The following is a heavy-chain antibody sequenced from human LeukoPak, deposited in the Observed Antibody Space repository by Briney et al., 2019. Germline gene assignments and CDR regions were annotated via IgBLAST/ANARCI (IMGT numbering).Heavy chain of an antibody. Sequence: GGSLRLSCAASGFTFSTYEMNWVRQAPGKGLEWVSYISSSGSAIHYADSVKGRFTISRGNAKNALHLQMDSLRVEDTAVYYCARENSDTSWYRDAFDIWGQETMVTVSS. CDR3: ARENSDTSWYRDAFDI. V-gene: IGHV3-48*03. CDR2: ISSSGSAI. J-gene: IGHJ3*02. CDR1: GFTFSTYE. D-gene: IGHD2-2*02.